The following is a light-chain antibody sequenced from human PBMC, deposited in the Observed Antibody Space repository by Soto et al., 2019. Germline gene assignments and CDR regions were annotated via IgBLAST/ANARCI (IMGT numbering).Light chain of an antibody. Sequence: EIVLTQSPATLSLSPGERATLSCRASQSVSSYLAWYQQKPGQALRLLIYDASNRATGIPARFSGSGSGTDFTLTISSLEPEDFAVYYCQQRSNWLTFGQGTRLEIK. CDR2: DAS. CDR3: QQRSNWLT. CDR1: QSVSSY. V-gene: IGKV3-11*01. J-gene: IGKJ5*01.